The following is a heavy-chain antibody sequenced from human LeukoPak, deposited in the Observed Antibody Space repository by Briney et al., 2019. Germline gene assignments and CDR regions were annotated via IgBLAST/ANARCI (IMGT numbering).Heavy chain of an antibody. V-gene: IGHV4-34*01. D-gene: IGHD3-22*01. CDR2: INHSGST. CDR1: GGSFSGHY. Sequence: SETLSLTCAVYGGSFSGHYWSWIRQPPGKGLEWIGEINHSGSTNYNPSLKSRVTISVDTYKNQFSLKLSSVTAADTAVYYCARGKGAPSGYPRFYYFDYWGQGTLVTVTS. J-gene: IGHJ4*02. CDR3: ARGKGAPSGYPRFYYFDY.